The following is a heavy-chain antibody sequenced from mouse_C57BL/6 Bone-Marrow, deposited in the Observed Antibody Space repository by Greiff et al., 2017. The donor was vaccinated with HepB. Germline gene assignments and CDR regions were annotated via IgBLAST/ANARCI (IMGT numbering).Heavy chain of an antibody. V-gene: IGHV5-15*01. J-gene: IGHJ2*01. D-gene: IGHD3-2*02. Sequence: EVKLVESGGGLVQPGGSLKLSCAASGFTFSDYGMPWVRQAPRQGPEWVAFISNLAYSIYYADTLTGRFTISRENAKNTLYLEMSSLRSEDSAIYSCARAGSSGFLFDYWGQGTTLTVSS. CDR1: GFTFSDYG. CDR3: ARAGSSGFLFDY. CDR2: ISNLAYSI.